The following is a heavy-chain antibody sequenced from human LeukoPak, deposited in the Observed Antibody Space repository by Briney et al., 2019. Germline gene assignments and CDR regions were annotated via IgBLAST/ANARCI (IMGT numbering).Heavy chain of an antibody. D-gene: IGHD3-16*01. CDR2: ISGSGGST. Sequence: GGSLRLSCAASGFTFGSYAMNWVRQAPGKGLEWVSSISGSGGSTYYADSVKGRFTISRDNSKNTLYLQMNSLRAEDTAVYYCAKAPDDVGTYYFDYWGQGTLVTVSS. CDR3: AKAPDDVGTYYFDY. J-gene: IGHJ4*02. CDR1: GFTFGSYA. V-gene: IGHV3-23*01.